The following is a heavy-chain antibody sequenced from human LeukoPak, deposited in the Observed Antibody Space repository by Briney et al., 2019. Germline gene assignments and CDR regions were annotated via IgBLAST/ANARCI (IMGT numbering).Heavy chain of an antibody. J-gene: IGHJ4*02. CDR2: ISAYNGNT. V-gene: IGHV1-18*01. CDR3: ARVSSAAGHFDY. CDR1: GYTFTSYG. D-gene: IGHD6-13*01. Sequence: ASVKVSCKASGYTFTSYGISWVRQAPGQGLEWMGWISAYNGNTNYAQKLQGRVTMATDTSTSTAYMELRSLRSDDTAVYYCARVSSAAGHFDYWGQGTLVTVSS.